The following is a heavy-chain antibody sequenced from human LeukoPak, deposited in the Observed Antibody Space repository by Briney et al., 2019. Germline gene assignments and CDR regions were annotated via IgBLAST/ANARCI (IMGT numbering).Heavy chain of an antibody. CDR1: GFTFSSYW. Sequence: GGSLRLSCAASGFTFSSYWMSWVRQAPGKGLEWVANIKQDGSEKCYVDSVKGRFTISRDNAKNSLYLQMSSLRAEDTAVYYCARDISGSFSRGWFDPWGQGTLVTVSS. V-gene: IGHV3-7*01. D-gene: IGHD1-26*01. CDR2: IKQDGSEK. CDR3: ARDISGSFSRGWFDP. J-gene: IGHJ5*02.